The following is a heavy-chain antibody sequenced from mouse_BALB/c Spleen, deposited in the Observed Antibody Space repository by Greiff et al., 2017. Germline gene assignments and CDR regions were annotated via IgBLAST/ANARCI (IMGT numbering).Heavy chain of an antibody. J-gene: IGHJ2*01. CDR1: GYSITSDYA. D-gene: IGHD2-10*02. Sequence: EVKLVESGPGLVKPSQSLSLTCTVTGYSITSDYAWNWIRQFPGNKLGWMGYISYSGSTSYNPSLKSRISITRDTSKNQFFLQLNSVTTEDTATYYCARLEYGNYDFDYWGQGTTLTVSS. CDR3: ARLEYGNYDFDY. V-gene: IGHV3-2*02. CDR2: ISYSGST.